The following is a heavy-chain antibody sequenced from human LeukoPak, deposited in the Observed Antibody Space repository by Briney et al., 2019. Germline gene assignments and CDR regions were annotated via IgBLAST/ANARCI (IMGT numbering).Heavy chain of an antibody. CDR1: GFTFSSYG. D-gene: IGHD2-21*02. J-gene: IGHJ3*02. Sequence: GGSLRLSCAASGFTFSSYGMHWVRQAPGKGLEWVAVISYDGSNKYYADSVKGRFTISRDNSKNTLYLQMNSLRAEDTAVYYRAKPDTAYCGGDCYHDAFDIWGQGTMVTVSS. V-gene: IGHV3-30*18. CDR3: AKPDTAYCGGDCYHDAFDI. CDR2: ISYDGSNK.